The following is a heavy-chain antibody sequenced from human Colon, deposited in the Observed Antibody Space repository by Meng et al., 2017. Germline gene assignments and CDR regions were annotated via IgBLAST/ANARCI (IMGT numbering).Heavy chain of an antibody. CDR1: GFTFSSHA. V-gene: IGHV3-30*01. CDR2: ISDDGSKK. CDR3: TKAFSNAYCNGDCYIIQH. Sequence: GGSLRLSCAASGFTFSSHAMHWVRQAPGKGLEWVAVISDDGSKKVYEENVKGRFTISRDNSKNTLYLEMNTLGAEDTAIYYCTKAFSNAYCNGDCYIIQHWGQGTLVTVSS. D-gene: IGHD2-21*02. J-gene: IGHJ1*01.